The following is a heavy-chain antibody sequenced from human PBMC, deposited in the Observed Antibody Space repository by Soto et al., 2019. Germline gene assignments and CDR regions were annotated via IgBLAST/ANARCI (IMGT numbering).Heavy chain of an antibody. Sequence: SETLSLTCTVSGDSISNLDYFWAWIRQPPGQALEYIGYIYKSATTYYNPSFESRVAISVDTSKRQFSLNVTSVTAADTAVYFCARGRYCLTGRCFPNWFDSWGQGALVTVSS. D-gene: IGHD7-27*01. J-gene: IGHJ5*01. CDR1: GDSISNLDYF. CDR2: IYKSATT. V-gene: IGHV4-30-4*01. CDR3: ARGRYCLTGRCFPNWFDS.